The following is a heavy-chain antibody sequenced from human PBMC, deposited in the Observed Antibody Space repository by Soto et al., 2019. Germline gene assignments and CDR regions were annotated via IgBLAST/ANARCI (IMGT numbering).Heavy chain of an antibody. V-gene: IGHV4-59*01. CDR2: IYYSGST. CDR1: CGSISSYY. CDR3: ARDRGRGYSGYDLDYYYGMDV. D-gene: IGHD5-12*01. Sequence: SETLSLTCTVSCGSISSYYWSWIRQPPGKGLEWIGYIYYSGSTNYNPSLKSRVTISVDTSKNQFSLKLSSVTAADTAVYYCARDRGRGYSGYDLDYYYGMDVWGQGTTVTVSS. J-gene: IGHJ6*02.